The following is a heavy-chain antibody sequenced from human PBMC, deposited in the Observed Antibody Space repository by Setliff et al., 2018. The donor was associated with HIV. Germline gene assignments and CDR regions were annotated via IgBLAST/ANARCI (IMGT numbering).Heavy chain of an antibody. V-gene: IGHV1-69*13. J-gene: IGHJ6*03. D-gene: IGHD3-22*01. Sequence: GASVKVSCKASGGTFRKYSINWVRQAPGQGLEWMGRIIPIFGMANYAQKFQGRVTITADESSSTAYMELSSLRSEDTAVYYCATGGHYYYDKSDYYYHIDVWGKGTTVTVSS. CDR1: GGTFRKYS. CDR2: IIPIFGMA. CDR3: ATGGHYYYDKSDYYYHIDV.